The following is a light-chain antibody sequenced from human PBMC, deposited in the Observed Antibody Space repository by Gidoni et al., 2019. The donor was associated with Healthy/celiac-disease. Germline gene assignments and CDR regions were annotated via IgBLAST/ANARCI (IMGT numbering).Light chain of an antibody. CDR1: QSDSSN. CDR3: QQYNNWPPKT. J-gene: IGKJ1*01. CDR2: GAS. Sequence: EIVMTQSPATLSVSPGERATLSCRASQSDSSNLAWYQQKPGQAPRLLIYGASTRATGFPARFSGSGSGTEFTLTISSLQSEDFAVYYCQQYNNWPPKTFGQGTKVEIK. V-gene: IGKV3-15*01.